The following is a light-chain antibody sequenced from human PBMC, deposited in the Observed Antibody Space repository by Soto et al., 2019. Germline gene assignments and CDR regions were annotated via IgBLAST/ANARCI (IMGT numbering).Light chain of an antibody. CDR2: EVT. Sequence: QSVLTQPPSASGSPGQSVTISCTGSSSDVGGYDYVSWYQQHPGKAPQLLIYEVTKRPSGVPDRFSGSKSGNTASLTVSGLQAEDEADYYCSSYAGTSILYVFGPGTKVTV. CDR3: SSYAGTSILYV. V-gene: IGLV2-8*01. CDR1: SSDVGGYDY. J-gene: IGLJ1*01.